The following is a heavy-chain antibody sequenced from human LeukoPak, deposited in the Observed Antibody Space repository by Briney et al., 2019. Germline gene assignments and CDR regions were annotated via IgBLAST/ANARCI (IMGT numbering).Heavy chain of an antibody. D-gene: IGHD4-17*01. J-gene: IGHJ4*02. CDR3: ARHAYGDYYFDY. CDR2: IYYSGST. CDR1: GGSISSYY. Sequence: MPSETLSLTCTVSGGSISSYYWGWIRQPPGKGLEWIGSIYYSGSTYYNPSLKSRVTISVDTSKNQFSLKLSSVTAADTAVYYCARHAYGDYYFDYWGQGTLVTVSS. V-gene: IGHV4-39*01.